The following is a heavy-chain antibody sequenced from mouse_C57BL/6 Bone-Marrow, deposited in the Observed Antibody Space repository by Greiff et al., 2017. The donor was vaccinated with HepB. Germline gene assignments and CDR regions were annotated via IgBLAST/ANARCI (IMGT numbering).Heavy chain of an antibody. CDR1: GFTFSDYY. CDR3: ARGGVYYYGSSPMDY. V-gene: IGHV5-16*01. Sequence: DVKLVESEGGLVQPGSSMKLSCTASGFTFSDYYMAWVRQVPEKGLEWVANINYDGSSTYYLDSLKSRFIISRDNAKNSLYLQMSSLKSEDTATYYCARGGVYYYGSSPMDYWGQGTSVTVSS. CDR2: INYDGSST. D-gene: IGHD1-1*01. J-gene: IGHJ4*01.